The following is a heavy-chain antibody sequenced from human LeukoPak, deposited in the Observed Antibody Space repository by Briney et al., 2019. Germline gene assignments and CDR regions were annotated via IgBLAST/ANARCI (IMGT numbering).Heavy chain of an antibody. CDR1: GYTFTSYY. CDR2: INPSGGST. Sequence: ASVKVSCKASGYTFTSYYMHWVRQAPGQGLEWMGIINPSGGSTSYAQKFQGRVTMTRDMSTSTVYMELSSLRSEDTAVYYCARGMTTVTRRHPFDYWGQGTLVTVSS. J-gene: IGHJ4*02. CDR3: ARGMTTVTRRHPFDY. V-gene: IGHV1-46*01. D-gene: IGHD4-17*01.